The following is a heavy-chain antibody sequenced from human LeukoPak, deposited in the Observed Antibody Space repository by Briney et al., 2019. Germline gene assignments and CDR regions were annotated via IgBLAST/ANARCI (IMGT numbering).Heavy chain of an antibody. V-gene: IGHV4/OR15-8*01. CDR2: IHHDGRI. CDR3: AREIPGAGHFDY. J-gene: IGHJ4*02. Sequence: SETLSLTCDVSGGSIDSTNWWNWVRQPPGKGLEWIGEIHHDGRINYNPSLKSRVTLSVDKSKNQFSLRLNSVTAADTAMYYCAREIPGAGHFDYWGQGALVTVSS. CDR1: GGSIDSTNW. D-gene: IGHD6-13*01.